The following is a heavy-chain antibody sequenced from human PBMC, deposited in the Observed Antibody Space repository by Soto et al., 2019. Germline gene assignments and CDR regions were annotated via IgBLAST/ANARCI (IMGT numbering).Heavy chain of an antibody. CDR1: GGSISSYY. J-gene: IGHJ6*03. D-gene: IGHD3-10*01. CDR2: IYYSGST. CDR3: ARRARSYYYGSGGEPYYYYYMDV. V-gene: IGHV4-59*08. Sequence: VSGGSISSYYWSWIRQPPGKGLEWIGYIYYSGSTNYNPSLKSRVTISVDTSKNQFSLKLSSVTAADTAVYYCARRARSYYYGSGGEPYYYYYMDVWGKGTMVTVSS.